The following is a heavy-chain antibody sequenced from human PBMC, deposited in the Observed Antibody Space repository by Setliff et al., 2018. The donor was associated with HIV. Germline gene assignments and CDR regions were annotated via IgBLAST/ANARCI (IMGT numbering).Heavy chain of an antibody. J-gene: IGHJ6*03. V-gene: IGHV4-34*01. D-gene: IGHD3-10*02. Sequence: SETLSLTCAVYGGSFSGYYWSWIRQTPGKGLERIGEIDHSGGTKYNPSLRSRLRVSLDTSRNQFSLRMTSVTAADAAVYYCARSQMALRAPMFYYMDVWGKGTSVTVSS. CDR1: GGSFSGYY. CDR2: IDHSGGT. CDR3: ARSQMALRAPMFYYMDV.